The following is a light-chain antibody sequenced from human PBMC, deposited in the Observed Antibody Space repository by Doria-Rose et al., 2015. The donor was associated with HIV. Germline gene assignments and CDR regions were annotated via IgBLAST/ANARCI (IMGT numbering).Light chain of an antibody. J-gene: IGKJ1*01. CDR1: QSFSSTY. Sequence: TQSPGTLSLSPGERATLSCRASQSFSSTYLAWYQQKSGQAPSLLIYDGSTRATGIPDRFIASGSGTDFTLTINRLEPEDFALYYCHQYGTSWTFGQGTKVEI. CDR3: HQYGTSWT. CDR2: DGS. V-gene: IGKV3-20*01.